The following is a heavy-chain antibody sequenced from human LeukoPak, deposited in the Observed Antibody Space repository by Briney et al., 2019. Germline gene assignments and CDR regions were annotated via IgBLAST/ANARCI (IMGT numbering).Heavy chain of an antibody. CDR2: IIPIFGTA. CDR3: ARIYRKVRGVPNSVGNWFDP. CDR1: GGTFSSYA. J-gene: IGHJ5*02. Sequence: ASVKVSCKASGGTFSSYAISWVRQAPGQGLEWMGGIIPIFGTANYAQKFQGRVTITADESTSTAYMELSSLRSEDTAVYYCARIYRKVRGVPNSVGNWFDPWGQGTLVTVSS. V-gene: IGHV1-69*13. D-gene: IGHD3-10*01.